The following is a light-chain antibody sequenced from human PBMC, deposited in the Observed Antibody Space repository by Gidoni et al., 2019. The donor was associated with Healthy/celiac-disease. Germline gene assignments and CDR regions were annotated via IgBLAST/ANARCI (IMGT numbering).Light chain of an antibody. CDR1: QGISSY. CDR2: AAS. Sequence: DIQLTQSPSFLSASVGDRVTITCRASQGISSYLAWYQQKPGKAPKLLIYAASTLQSGVPSRFSGSGSGTEFTLTISSLQPEDFATYYCQQLNSYPHFGQGTKVEIK. V-gene: IGKV1-9*01. J-gene: IGKJ1*01. CDR3: QQLNSYPH.